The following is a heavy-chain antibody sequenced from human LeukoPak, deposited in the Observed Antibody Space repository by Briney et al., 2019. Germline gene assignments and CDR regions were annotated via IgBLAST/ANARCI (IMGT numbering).Heavy chain of an antibody. CDR2: ISGSDDST. V-gene: IGHV3-23*01. CDR3: ARGNGDYAIHPDY. Sequence: GGSLRLSCAASGFTFSSYAMTWVRQAPGKGLEWVSAISGSDDSTYYADSVKGRFTISRDNSKSTLYLLINSLRADDTAVYYCARGNGDYAIHPDYWGQGTLVTVSS. J-gene: IGHJ4*02. CDR1: GFTFSSYA. D-gene: IGHD4-17*01.